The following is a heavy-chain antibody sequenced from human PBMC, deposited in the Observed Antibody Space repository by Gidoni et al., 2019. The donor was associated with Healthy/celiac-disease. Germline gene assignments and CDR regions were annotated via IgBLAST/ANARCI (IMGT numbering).Heavy chain of an antibody. D-gene: IGHD3-22*01. J-gene: IGHJ3*02. CDR2: FDPEDGET. V-gene: IGHV1-24*01. Sequence: QVHRVHSRAQVKKPRASVKVSSTVSGDTLPELSMHWGRQAPGKGLEWMGGFDPEDGETIYAQKFQGRVTMTEDTSTDTAYMELSSLRSEDTAVYYCATDPSYSDSRGAFDIWGQGTMVTVSS. CDR3: ATDPSYSDSRGAFDI. CDR1: GDTLPELS.